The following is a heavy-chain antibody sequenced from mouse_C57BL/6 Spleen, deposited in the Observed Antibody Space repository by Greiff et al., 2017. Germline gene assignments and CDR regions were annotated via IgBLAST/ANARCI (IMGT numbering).Heavy chain of an antibody. CDR2: IRNKANGYTT. D-gene: IGHD4-1*02. CDR3: ARYTSNWEGDY. J-gene: IGHJ2*01. V-gene: IGHV7-3*01. Sequence: EVQRVESGGGLVQPGGSLSLSCAASGFTFTAYYMSWVRQPPGKALEWLGFIRNKANGYTTEYSASVKGRFTISRDNSQSILYLQMNALRAEDSATYYCARYTSNWEGDYWGQGTTLTVSS. CDR1: GFTFTAYY.